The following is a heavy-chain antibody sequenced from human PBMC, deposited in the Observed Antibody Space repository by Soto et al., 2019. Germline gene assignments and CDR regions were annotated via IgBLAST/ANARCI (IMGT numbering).Heavy chain of an antibody. Sequence: ASVKVSCAASGYTFTGYYMHWVRQAPGQRLEWMGWINADSGNTNYAQKFQGWVTMTRDTSISTAYMELSSLRSDDTAVYYCARGVVVPAAMRWVFFDYWGQGTLVTVSS. CDR2: INADSGNT. J-gene: IGHJ4*02. CDR3: ARGVVVPAAMRWVFFDY. V-gene: IGHV1-2*04. D-gene: IGHD2-2*01. CDR1: GYTFTGYY.